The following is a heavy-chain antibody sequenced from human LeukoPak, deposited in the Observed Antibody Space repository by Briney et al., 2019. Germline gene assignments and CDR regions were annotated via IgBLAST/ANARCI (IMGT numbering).Heavy chain of an antibody. D-gene: IGHD3-10*01. V-gene: IGHV3-48*03. Sequence: SGGSLRLSCAASGFTLSSYEMNWVRQAPGKGLEWVSYISSSGSTIYYADSVKGLLTISRDNANNSLYLQMNSLRAEDTAVYYCARSFRYYYGSGSSKDAFDIWGQGTMVTVSS. J-gene: IGHJ3*02. CDR2: ISSSGSTI. CDR3: ARSFRYYYGSGSSKDAFDI. CDR1: GFTLSSYE.